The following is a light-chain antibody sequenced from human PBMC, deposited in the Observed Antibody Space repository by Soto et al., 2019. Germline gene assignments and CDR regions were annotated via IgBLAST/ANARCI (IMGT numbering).Light chain of an antibody. Sequence: QSVLTQPPSASGTPGQRVTISCSGSSSNIGNNYVYWYQMVPGTAPKLLIYRNNQRHSGVPARLSGSRSGTSASLAISGLRSEDEPDYYCAAWDDSLSGRGVFGGGTQLTVL. V-gene: IGLV1-47*01. CDR1: SSNIGNNY. CDR3: AAWDDSLSGRGV. CDR2: RNN. J-gene: IGLJ2*01.